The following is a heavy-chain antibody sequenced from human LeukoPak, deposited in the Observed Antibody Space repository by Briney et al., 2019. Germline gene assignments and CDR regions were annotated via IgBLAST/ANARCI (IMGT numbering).Heavy chain of an antibody. CDR2: IYPGDSDT. J-gene: IGHJ6*03. Sequence: GESLKISCKGSVYSFTNYWIGWVRQMPGKGLEWMGIIYPGDSDTRYSPSFQGQVTISADKSISTAYLQWSSLKASDTAMYYCARQAVAGYYYYYMDVWGKGTTVTVSS. CDR3: ARQAVAGYYYYYMDV. CDR1: VYSFTNYW. D-gene: IGHD6-19*01. V-gene: IGHV5-51*01.